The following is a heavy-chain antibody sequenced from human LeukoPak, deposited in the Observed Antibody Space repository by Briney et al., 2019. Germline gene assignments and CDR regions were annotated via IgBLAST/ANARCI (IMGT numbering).Heavy chain of an antibody. CDR3: ARDSYDSSGYYSCDY. CDR2: INHSGST. CDR1: GGSFSGYY. J-gene: IGHJ4*02. Sequence: SETLSLTCAVYGGSFSGYYWSWIRQPPGKGLEWIGEINHSGSTNYNPSLKSRVTISVDTSKNQFSLKLSSVTAADTAVYYCARDSYDSSGYYSCDYWGQGTLVTVSS. D-gene: IGHD3-22*01. V-gene: IGHV4-34*01.